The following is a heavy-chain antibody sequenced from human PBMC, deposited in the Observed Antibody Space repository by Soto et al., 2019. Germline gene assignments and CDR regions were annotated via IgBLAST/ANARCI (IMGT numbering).Heavy chain of an antibody. D-gene: IGHD6-19*01. V-gene: IGHV3-30-3*01. Sequence: QVQLVESGGGVVQPGRSLRLSCAASGFTFSSYAMHWVRQAPGKGLEWVAVISYDGSNKYYADSVKGRFTISRDNSKKSLYLQMNSLRAEDTAVYYCARDLEVAVAGAWGQGTLVTVYS. CDR1: GFTFSSYA. CDR2: ISYDGSNK. CDR3: ARDLEVAVAGA. J-gene: IGHJ5*02.